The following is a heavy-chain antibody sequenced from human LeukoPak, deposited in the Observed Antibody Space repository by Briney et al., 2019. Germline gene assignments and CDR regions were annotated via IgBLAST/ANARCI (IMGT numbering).Heavy chain of an antibody. Sequence: GGSLRLSCAASGFTVSSNYMSWVRQAPGNGLEWVSVIYSGGSTYYADSVKGRFTISRDNSKNTLYLQMNSLRAEDTAVYYCARYSSGWWGVNVPYFDYWGQGTLVTVS. CDR1: GFTVSSNY. D-gene: IGHD6-19*01. V-gene: IGHV3-66*01. J-gene: IGHJ4*02. CDR2: IYSGGST. CDR3: ARYSSGWWGVNVPYFDY.